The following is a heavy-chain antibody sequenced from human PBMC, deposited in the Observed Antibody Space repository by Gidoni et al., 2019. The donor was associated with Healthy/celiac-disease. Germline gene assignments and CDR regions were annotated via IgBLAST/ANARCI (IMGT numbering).Heavy chain of an antibody. V-gene: IGHV5-51*01. Sequence: EVQLVQSGAEVKKPGESLKISCKGSGYSFTSYWIGGVRQMPGKGLEWMGIIYPGDSDTRYSPSFQGQVTISADKSISTAYLQWSSLKASDTAMYYCARPSTICSGGSCYSGEFDYWGQGTLVTVSS. J-gene: IGHJ4*02. CDR1: GYSFTSYW. CDR2: IYPGDSDT. D-gene: IGHD2-15*01. CDR3: ARPSTICSGGSCYSGEFDY.